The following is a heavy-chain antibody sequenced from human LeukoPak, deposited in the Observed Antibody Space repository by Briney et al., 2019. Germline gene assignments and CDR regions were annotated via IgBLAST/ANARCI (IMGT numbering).Heavy chain of an antibody. J-gene: IGHJ4*02. CDR2: IKPDGSEK. CDR3: AKGHAAMIVVVITGY. D-gene: IGHD3-22*01. V-gene: IGHV3-7*03. Sequence: PGGSLRLSCAASGFTFSSHWMSWVRQAPGKGLGWVASIKPDGSEKYYVDSVKGRFTISRDSAKSSLYLQMNTLRAEDTAVYYCAKGHAAMIVVVITGYWGQGTLVTVSS. CDR1: GFTFSSHW.